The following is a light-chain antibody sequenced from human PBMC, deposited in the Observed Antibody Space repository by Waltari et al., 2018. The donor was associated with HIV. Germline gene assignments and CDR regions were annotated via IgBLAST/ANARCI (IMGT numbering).Light chain of an antibody. CDR3: QQYATSPRT. V-gene: IGKV3-20*01. CDR1: QSVGSNY. CDR2: DAS. Sequence: EHVLTQSPATLSLSPGARATLSCRASQSVGSNYLAWYQQKPGQAPRLLIYDASSRATGIPDRFSGSGSGTDFTLTISRLEPEDFAVYYCQQYATSPRTFGQGTKVEIK. J-gene: IGKJ1*01.